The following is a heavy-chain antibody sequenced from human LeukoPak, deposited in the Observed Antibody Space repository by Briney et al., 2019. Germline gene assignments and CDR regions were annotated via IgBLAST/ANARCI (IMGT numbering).Heavy chain of an antibody. CDR2: ISGSGGSI. CDR1: GFTFSSYA. Sequence: GGSLRLSCAASGFTFSSYAMSWVRQAPGKGLEWVSAISGSGGSIYYADSVKGRSTISRDNSKNTLYLQMNSLRAEDTAVYYCAKDRLSQGAFDIWGQGTMVTVSS. V-gene: IGHV3-23*01. J-gene: IGHJ3*02. D-gene: IGHD3-16*01. CDR3: AKDRLSQGAFDI.